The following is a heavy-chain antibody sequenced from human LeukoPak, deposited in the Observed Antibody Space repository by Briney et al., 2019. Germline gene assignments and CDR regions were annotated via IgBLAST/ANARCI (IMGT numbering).Heavy chain of an antibody. V-gene: IGHV3-11*01. CDR2: ISSSGSTI. Sequence: GGSLRLSCAASGVTFSDYYMSWVRQAQGKGLGWVSYISSSGSTICYEDSAKGRFTISRDNAKNPLYLQMNNLRAEDTAEYYCTRDPPPCSSSLWGKGTLVTVSS. CDR1: GVTFSDYY. CDR3: TRDPPPCSSSL. D-gene: IGHD6-13*01. J-gene: IGHJ4*02.